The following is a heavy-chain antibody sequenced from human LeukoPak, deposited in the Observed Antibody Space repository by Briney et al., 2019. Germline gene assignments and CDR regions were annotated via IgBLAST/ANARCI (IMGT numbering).Heavy chain of an antibody. J-gene: IGHJ4*02. CDR3: ARDFFRSMYYYDSSGYSNRDY. D-gene: IGHD3-22*01. CDR2: INPNSGGT. V-gene: IGHV1-2*02. Sequence: ASVKVSCKASGYTFTGYYMHWVRQAPGQGLEWMGWINPNSGGTNYAQKVQGRVTMTRDTSISTTYMELSRLRSDDTAVYYCARDFFRSMYYYDSSGYSNRDYWGQGTLVTVSS. CDR1: GYTFTGYY.